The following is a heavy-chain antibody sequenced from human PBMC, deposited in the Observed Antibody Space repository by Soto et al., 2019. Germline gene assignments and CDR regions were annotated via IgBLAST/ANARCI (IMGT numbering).Heavy chain of an antibody. CDR2: IYYSGRT. V-gene: IGHV4-39*01. J-gene: IGHJ3*02. CDR3: ARFYDSSGYYSFDI. CDR1: GGSISSSSYY. Sequence: QLQLQESGPGLVKPSETLSLTCTVSGGSISSSSYYWGWIRQPPGKGLEWIGSIYYSGRTYYNPSLKSRFTISVDTSKNQFSLKLSSVTAADTAVYYCARFYDSSGYYSFDIWGQGTMVTVSS. D-gene: IGHD3-22*01.